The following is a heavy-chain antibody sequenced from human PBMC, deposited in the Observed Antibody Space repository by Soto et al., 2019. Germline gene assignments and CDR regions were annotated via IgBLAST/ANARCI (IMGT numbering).Heavy chain of an antibody. CDR3: ARGRDGDY. CDR1: GYTFTSYG. Sequence: QVHLVQSGAEVKKPGASVKVSCKASGYTFTSYGITWVRQAPGQGLEWMGWSSAHNGNTDYAQKLQGRVIGTRDTSTSTAYMELRRLRSDDTAVDYCARGRDGDYWGQGALVTVSS. V-gene: IGHV1-18*01. D-gene: IGHD6-6*01. J-gene: IGHJ4*02. CDR2: SSAHNGNT.